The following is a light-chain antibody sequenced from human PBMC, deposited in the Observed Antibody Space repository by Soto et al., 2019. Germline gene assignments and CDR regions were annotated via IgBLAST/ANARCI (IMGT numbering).Light chain of an antibody. CDR3: SSYAGNRHFYV. Sequence: QSVLTQPPSASGSPGQSVTISCTGTSSDVGGYNFVSWYQQHPGKAPKLMIYEVSKRPSGIPDRFSGSKSGNTAFLTVSGLQAEDEADYYCSSYAGNRHFYVFGTGTKVTVL. CDR2: EVS. J-gene: IGLJ1*01. V-gene: IGLV2-8*01. CDR1: SSDVGGYNF.